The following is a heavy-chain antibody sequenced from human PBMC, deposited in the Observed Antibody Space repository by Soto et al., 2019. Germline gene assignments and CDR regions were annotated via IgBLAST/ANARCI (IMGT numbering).Heavy chain of an antibody. CDR2: IYTSGST. V-gene: IGHV4-4*07. D-gene: IGHD3-22*01. J-gene: IGHJ4*02. Sequence: LSLTCTVSGDSISSYYWIWIRQPAGKGLEWIGRIYTSGSTNYNPSLKSRVTMSVDTSKNQFSLKLSSVTAADTAVYYCARVAYSSGHGYFDYWGQGTLVTVPQ. CDR3: ARVAYSSGHGYFDY. CDR1: GDSISSYY.